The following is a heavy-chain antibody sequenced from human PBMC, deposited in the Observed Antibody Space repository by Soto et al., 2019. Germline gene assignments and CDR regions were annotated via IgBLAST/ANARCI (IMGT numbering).Heavy chain of an antibody. CDR3: AREIRLAAIDLAY. D-gene: IGHD2-21*01. CDR2: ISYDGSLK. Sequence: QVQLLASGGGVVRPGRTLRLSCAASGFSFSDYAIHWVRQAPGKGLEWVSVISYDGSLKSYADSVKGRFTISRDNSKNTVHLRLDSLKAEDTAIYYCAREIRLAAIDLAYWGQGTLVTVSS. J-gene: IGHJ4*02. V-gene: IGHV3-30*04. CDR1: GFSFSDYA.